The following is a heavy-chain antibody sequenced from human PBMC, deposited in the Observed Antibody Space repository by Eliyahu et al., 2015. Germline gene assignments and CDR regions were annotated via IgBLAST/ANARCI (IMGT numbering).Heavy chain of an antibody. V-gene: IGHV2-5*02. J-gene: IGHJ4*02. D-gene: IGHD3-3*01. CDR2: IYWDDDK. Sequence: QITLKESGPTLVKPTQTLTXTCTFSGFSXSTSGVGVGWXRQPPGKALEWLALIYWDDDKRXSPSLKSRLTITKDTSKNQVVLTMTNMDPVDTATYYCAHSAYYDFWSGYYSTRGYYFDYWGQGTLVTVSS. CDR1: GFSXSTSGVG. CDR3: AHSAYYDFWSGYYSTRGYYFDY.